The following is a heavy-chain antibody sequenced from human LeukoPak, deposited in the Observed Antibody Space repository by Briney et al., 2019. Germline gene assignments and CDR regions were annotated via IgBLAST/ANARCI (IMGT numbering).Heavy chain of an antibody. D-gene: IGHD4-17*01. CDR1: GGSISSYY. V-gene: IGHV4-59*08. J-gene: IGHJ4*02. Sequence: SETLSLTCTVSGGSISSYYWSWIRQPPGKGLEWIGYIYYSGSTNYNPSLKSRVTISVDTSKNQFSLKLSSVTAADTAVYYCARQGMNTATSDYWGQGTLVTVSS. CDR2: IYYSGST. CDR3: ARQGMNTATSDY.